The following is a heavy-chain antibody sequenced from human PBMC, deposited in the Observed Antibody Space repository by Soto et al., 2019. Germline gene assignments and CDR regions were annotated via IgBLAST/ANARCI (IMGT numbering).Heavy chain of an antibody. CDR2: INAGNGNT. CDR3: ARDSRVLPAAIPSGPYNWFDP. J-gene: IGHJ5*02. D-gene: IGHD2-2*01. CDR1: GYTFTSYA. Sequence: ASVKVSCKASGYTFTSYAMRWVRQAPGQRLEWMGWINAGNGNTKYSQKFQGRVTITRDTSASTAYMELSSLRSEDTAVYYCARDSRVLPAAIPSGPYNWFDPWGQGTLVTVSS. V-gene: IGHV1-3*01.